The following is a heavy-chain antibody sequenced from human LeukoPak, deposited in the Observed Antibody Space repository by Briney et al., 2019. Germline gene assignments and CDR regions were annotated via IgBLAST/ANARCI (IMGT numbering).Heavy chain of an antibody. CDR2: IYYSGST. D-gene: IGHD3-22*01. V-gene: IGHV4-61*08. J-gene: IGHJ3*02. CDR1: GGSISSGGYY. Sequence: SETLSLTCTVSGGSISSGGYYWSWIRQPPGKGLEWIGYIYYSGSTNYNPSLKSRVTISVDTSKNQFSLKLSSVTAADTAVYYRAKHSSGYYSPDAFDIWGQGTMVTVSS. CDR3: AKHSSGYYSPDAFDI.